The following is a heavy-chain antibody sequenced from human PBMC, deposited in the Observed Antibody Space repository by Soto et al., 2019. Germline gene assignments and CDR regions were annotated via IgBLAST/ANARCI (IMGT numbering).Heavy chain of an antibody. CDR3: ATIAAAGIYYFDY. J-gene: IGHJ4*02. CDR2: ISAYNGNK. CDR1: GYTLTSYG. Sequence: ASVKVSCKASGYTLTSYGISWVRQAPGQGLEWMRRISAYNGNKNYTQKHQGRVNKKKDTSTSTAYMKMRSLKSDDTAVYYCATIAAAGIYYFDYWGQGTLVTVSS. D-gene: IGHD6-13*01. V-gene: IGHV1-18*01.